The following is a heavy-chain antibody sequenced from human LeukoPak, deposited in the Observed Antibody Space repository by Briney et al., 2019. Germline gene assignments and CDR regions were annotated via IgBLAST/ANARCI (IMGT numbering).Heavy chain of an antibody. CDR1: GGTFSSYA. D-gene: IGHD6-13*01. J-gene: IGHJ4*02. CDR2: IIPILGIA. V-gene: IGHV1-69*04. CDR3: ARVRGSSWYLIDY. Sequence: GASVKVSCKASGGTFSSYAISWVRQAPGQGLEWMGRIIPILGIANYAQKFQGRVTITADKSTSTAYMELSNLRSEDTAVYYCARVRGSSWYLIDYWGQGTLVTVSS.